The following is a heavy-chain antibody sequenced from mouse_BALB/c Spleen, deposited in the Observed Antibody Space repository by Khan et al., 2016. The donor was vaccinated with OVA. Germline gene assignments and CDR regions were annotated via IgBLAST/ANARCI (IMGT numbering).Heavy chain of an antibody. CDR3: ARGNYYGYYFDY. Sequence: EVQLQELGPGLVKPSQSLSLTCTVTDYSITSGYAWNWIRQFPGNKLEWMGYISYSGVTSYTPSLKSRISITRDTSKNQFFLQLNSVTTEDTATYYCARGNYYGYYFDYWGQGTTLTVSS. J-gene: IGHJ2*01. CDR2: ISYSGVT. V-gene: IGHV3-2*02. D-gene: IGHD1-1*01. CDR1: DYSITSGYA.